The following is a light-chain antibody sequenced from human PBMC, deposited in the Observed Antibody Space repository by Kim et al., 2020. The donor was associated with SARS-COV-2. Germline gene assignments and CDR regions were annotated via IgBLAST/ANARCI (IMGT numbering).Light chain of an antibody. CDR2: GAS. CDR1: QSFSSNY. J-gene: IGKJ1*01. V-gene: IGKV3-20*01. CDR3: QQFHILPWT. Sequence: EVVLTQSPATLSLSPGERATLSCRASQSFSSNYLAWYQQRPGQPPRLLIYGASKRATGIPDRFSGSGSGTDFTLTISRLEPEDFVVHFCQQFHILPWTFGRGTKVDIK.